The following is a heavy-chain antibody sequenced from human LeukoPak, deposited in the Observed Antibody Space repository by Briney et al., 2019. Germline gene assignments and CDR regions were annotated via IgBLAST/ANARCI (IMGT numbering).Heavy chain of an antibody. CDR3: ARDGRLRFGETNGFDP. CDR1: GDSIINDSYY. V-gene: IGHV4-31*03. CDR2: TNDSGST. J-gene: IGHJ5*02. Sequence: PSQTLSLTCTVSGDSIINDSYYWSWIPPPPGKDLVWISCTNDSGSTYYNPSLKSRVIISLDTSKKQLSLKLSSLTAADTAFYYCARDGRLRFGETNGFDPWGQGTLVTVSS. D-gene: IGHD3-10*01.